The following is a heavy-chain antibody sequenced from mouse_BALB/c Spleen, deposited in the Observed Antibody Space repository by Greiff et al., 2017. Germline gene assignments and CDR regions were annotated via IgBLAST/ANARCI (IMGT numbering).Heavy chain of an antibody. D-gene: IGHD2-4*01. CDR1: GFTFSSYT. V-gene: IGHV5-12-2*01. Sequence: DVMLVESGGGLVQPGGSLKLSCAASGFTFSSYTMSWVRQTPEKRLEWVAYISNGGGSTYYPDTVKGRFTISRDNAKNTLYLQMSSLKSEDTAMYYCARHTTMITTWFAYWGQGTLVTVSA. J-gene: IGHJ3*01. CDR2: ISNGGGST. CDR3: ARHTTMITTWFAY.